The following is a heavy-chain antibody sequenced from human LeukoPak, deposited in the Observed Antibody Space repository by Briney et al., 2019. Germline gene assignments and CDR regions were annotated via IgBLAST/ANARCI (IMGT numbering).Heavy chain of an antibody. Sequence: SETLSLTCAVSGYSLSSGYYWGWIRQPPGKGLEWIGSIYHSGSTYYNPPLKRRVTISVDTSKNQFSLKLSSVTAADTAVYYCARDTAYYGSGSPGHFDYWGQGTLVTVSS. CDR1: GYSLSSGYY. D-gene: IGHD3-10*01. CDR3: ARDTAYYGSGSPGHFDY. J-gene: IGHJ4*02. CDR2: IYHSGST. V-gene: IGHV4-38-2*02.